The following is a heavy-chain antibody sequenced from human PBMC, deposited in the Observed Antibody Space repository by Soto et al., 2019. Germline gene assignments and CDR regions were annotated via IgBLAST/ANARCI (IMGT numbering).Heavy chain of an antibody. D-gene: IGHD6-13*01. CDR3: ARPYSSSWYDQYNWFEP. J-gene: IGHJ5*02. CDR1: GGTFSSYT. CDR2: IIPIFGTA. Sequence: SVKVSCKASGGTFSSYTISWVRQAPGQGLEWMGGIIPIFGTANYAQKFQGRVTITADESTSTAYMELSSLRSEDTAVYYCARPYSSSWYDQYNWFEPWGQGTLVTVSS. V-gene: IGHV1-69*13.